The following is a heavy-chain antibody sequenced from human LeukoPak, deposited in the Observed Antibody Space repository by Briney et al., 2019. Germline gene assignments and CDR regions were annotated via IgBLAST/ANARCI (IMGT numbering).Heavy chain of an antibody. V-gene: IGHV1-8*03. D-gene: IGHD3-22*01. CDR1: GYTFTSYD. Sequence: ASVKVSCKASGYTFTSYDINWVRQATGQGLEWMGWMNPNSGNTGYAQKFQGRVTITRNTTISTAYMGLSSLRSEDTAVYYCARGGPHCYDSSGCFDYWGQGTLVTVSS. CDR2: MNPNSGNT. J-gene: IGHJ4*02. CDR3: ARGGPHCYDSSGCFDY.